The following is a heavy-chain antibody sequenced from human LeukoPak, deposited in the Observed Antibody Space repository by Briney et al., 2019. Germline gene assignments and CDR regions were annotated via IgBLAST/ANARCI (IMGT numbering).Heavy chain of an antibody. V-gene: IGHV3-23*01. D-gene: IGHD4-17*01. CDR3: AKSGGVGTVTPFDY. CDR2: ISGSGGST. CDR1: GFTFSNYA. Sequence: PGGSLRLSCAASGFTFSNYAMSWVRQAPGKGLEWVSAISGSGGSTYFADSVKGRFTISRDNSKNTLYLQMNSLGAEDTAVYYCAKSGGVGTVTPFDYWGQGTLVTVSS. J-gene: IGHJ4*02.